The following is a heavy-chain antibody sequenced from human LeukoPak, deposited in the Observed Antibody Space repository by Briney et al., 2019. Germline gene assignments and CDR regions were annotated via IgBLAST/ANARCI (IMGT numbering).Heavy chain of an antibody. Sequence: GGSLRLSCAASGFTFSSYVMHWVRQAPGKGLEWVAVISHDGSNKYYAESVKGRFTMSRDNSKNTLYLQMSGLRAEDTAVYYCARDPYYYDSSGYYLSLYAFDIWGQGTMVTVSS. J-gene: IGHJ3*02. V-gene: IGHV3-30-3*01. CDR2: ISHDGSNK. CDR3: ARDPYYYDSSGYYLSLYAFDI. CDR1: GFTFSSYV. D-gene: IGHD3-22*01.